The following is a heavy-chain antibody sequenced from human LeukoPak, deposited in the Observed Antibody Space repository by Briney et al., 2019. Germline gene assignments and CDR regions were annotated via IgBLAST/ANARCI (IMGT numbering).Heavy chain of an antibody. CDR3: AKTGTFGGVIVYYFDH. Sequence: PGGSLRLSCAAFGFTFSNFAMSWVRQAPGKGLEWVSGISGGGTSTYYADSVKGRFTISRDNSKNTLYLQMNSLRAEDTAVYYCAKTGTFGGVIVYYFDHWGQGTLVTVSS. D-gene: IGHD3-16*02. V-gene: IGHV3-23*01. CDR1: GFTFSNFA. J-gene: IGHJ4*02. CDR2: ISGGGTST.